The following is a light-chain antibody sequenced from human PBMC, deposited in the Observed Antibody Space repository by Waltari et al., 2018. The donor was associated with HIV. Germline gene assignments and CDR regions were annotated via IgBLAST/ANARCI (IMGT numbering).Light chain of an antibody. J-gene: IGKJ4*01. CDR3: QQSYSTPLS. CDR2: GAS. Sequence: QMTPSPSSLSASRGDRVTITCRASQTIETYLNWYHQQPGKAPNRLIHGASSLQSGVPSRFSCSGSGTQFTLNISSLQPEDCGVYYCQQSYSTPLSFGGGTKV. CDR1: QTIETY. V-gene: IGKV1-39*01.